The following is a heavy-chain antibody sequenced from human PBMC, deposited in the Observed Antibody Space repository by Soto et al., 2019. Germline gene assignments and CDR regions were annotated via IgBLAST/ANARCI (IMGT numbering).Heavy chain of an antibody. V-gene: IGHV3-74*01. Sequence: EVQVVESGGGLVQPGGSLRVSCVVAGFTFSSYWMHGVRQAPGKGLVCVSWINGDGSRTENADSLKGPLTISRDKAKNMVYLQMNSLRDEDTAVYYCARGTIRGQGTLVTASS. CDR3: ARGTI. D-gene: IGHD1-1*01. J-gene: IGHJ4*02. CDR2: INGDGSRT. CDR1: GFTFSSYW.